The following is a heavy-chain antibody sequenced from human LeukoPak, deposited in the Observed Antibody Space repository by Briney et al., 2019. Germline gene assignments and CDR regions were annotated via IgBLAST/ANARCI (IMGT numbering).Heavy chain of an antibody. Sequence: QPGGSLRLSCAASGFTFSESWMTWVRQVPGQGLEWAAHINHEGGAIQYVDSVKGRFTISRDNAKGSVFLQMNSLRAEDTAIYHCATYINWVAGDVWGQGTTVIVSS. CDR3: ATYINWVAGDV. CDR2: INHEGGAI. V-gene: IGHV3-7*01. J-gene: IGHJ6*02. D-gene: IGHD1-1*01. CDR1: GFTFSESW.